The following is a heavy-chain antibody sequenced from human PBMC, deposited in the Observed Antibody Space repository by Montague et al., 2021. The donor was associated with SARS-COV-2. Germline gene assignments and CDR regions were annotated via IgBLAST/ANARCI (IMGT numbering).Heavy chain of an antibody. CDR1: GGSISSYY. Sequence: SETLSLTYTVSGGSISSYYWSWIRQPPGKGLEWIGYIYYGGSTNYSPSFKGRVIMSVDTSNNQFSLRLTSVTAADTAVYYCARLRRPDGYSYWFGPWGQGTLVTVSS. V-gene: IGHV4-59*08. CDR3: ARLRRPDGYSYWFGP. CDR2: IYYGGST. D-gene: IGHD5-24*01. J-gene: IGHJ5*02.